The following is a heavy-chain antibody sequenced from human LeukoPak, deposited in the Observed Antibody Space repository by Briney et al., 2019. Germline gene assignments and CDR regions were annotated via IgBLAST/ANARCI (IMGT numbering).Heavy chain of an antibody. D-gene: IGHD5-18*01. J-gene: IGHJ4*02. Sequence: SETLSLTCTVSGGSISSYYWSWIRQPPEKGLEWIGYIYYSGSTNYNPSLKSRVTISVDTSKNQLSLKLSSVTAADTAVYYCARERDTAMVYDYWGQGTLVTVSS. CDR2: IYYSGST. CDR3: ARERDTAMVYDY. V-gene: IGHV4-59*01. CDR1: GGSISSYY.